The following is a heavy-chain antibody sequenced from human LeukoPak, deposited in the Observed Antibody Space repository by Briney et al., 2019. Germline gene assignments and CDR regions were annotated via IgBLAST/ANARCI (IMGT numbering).Heavy chain of an antibody. CDR3: AKDAHAYSSSWYDY. V-gene: IGHV3-23*01. Sequence: GGSLRLSCAASGFTFNSYAMNWVRQAPGKGLEWVSTISSSGNNTYYTDSVKGRFTISRDNSKNTLFLQMNSLRAEDTAVYYCAKDAHAYSSSWYDYWGQGTLVTVSS. CDR2: ISSSGNNT. J-gene: IGHJ4*02. D-gene: IGHD6-13*01. CDR1: GFTFNSYA.